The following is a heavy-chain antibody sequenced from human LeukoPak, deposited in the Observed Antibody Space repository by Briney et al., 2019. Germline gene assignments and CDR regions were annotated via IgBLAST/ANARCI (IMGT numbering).Heavy chain of an antibody. D-gene: IGHD2-15*01. Sequence: GGSPRLSCGNSGFNVRDDDLSWLRQVTGKGLEWVSFISSGGDTIYYADSVKGRFTISRDNVKNSLVLHMNSLRAEDAAVYYCARDGNSYCNARSCYSGYYYYGLDVWGQGTTVTVSS. V-gene: IGHV3-11*01. CDR3: ARDGNSYCNARSCYSGYYYYGLDV. J-gene: IGHJ6*02. CDR2: ISSGGDTI. CDR1: GFNVRDDD.